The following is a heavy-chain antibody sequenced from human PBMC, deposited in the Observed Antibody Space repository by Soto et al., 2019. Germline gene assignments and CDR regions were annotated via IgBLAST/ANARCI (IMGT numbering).Heavy chain of an antibody. CDR2: IIPIFGTA. D-gene: IGHD1-26*01. CDR3: ARGWETVGTTTPFAY. Sequence: QVQLVQSGAEVKKPGSSVKVSCKASGGTFSTHAISWVRQAPGQGLEWMGGIIPIFGTANYAQKFQGRVTITADKSTSIAYMEVRSLRSEDTAVYYCARGWETVGTTTPFAYWGQGTLVTVSS. CDR1: GGTFSTHA. V-gene: IGHV1-69*06. J-gene: IGHJ4*02.